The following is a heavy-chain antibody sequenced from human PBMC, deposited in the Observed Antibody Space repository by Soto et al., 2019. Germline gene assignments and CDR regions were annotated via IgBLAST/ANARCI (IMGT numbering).Heavy chain of an antibody. CDR2: ISPNSGGT. Sequence: ASGKVSGKASGYTFTGYYINWVRQAPGQGLEWMGWISPNSGGTNYAQKFQGRVTMTRDTSMGTAYMELSRLRSDDTAVYYCARVGYCTNGVCYPRPYYYGMDDWGQGTTVTVSS. V-gene: IGHV1-2*02. D-gene: IGHD2-8*01. J-gene: IGHJ6*02. CDR3: ARVGYCTNGVCYPRPYYYGMDD. CDR1: GYTFTGYY.